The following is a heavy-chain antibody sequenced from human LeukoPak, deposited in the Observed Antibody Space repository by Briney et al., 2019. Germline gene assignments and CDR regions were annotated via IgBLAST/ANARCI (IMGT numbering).Heavy chain of an antibody. Sequence: PGGSLRLSCAASGFTFSSYEMNWVRQAPGKGLEWVSYISSSGSTIYYADSVKGRFTISRDNAKNSLYLQMSSLRAEDTAVYYCARESYSSGYYYDYWGQGTLVTVSS. D-gene: IGHD3-22*01. CDR3: ARESYSSGYYYDY. CDR1: GFTFSSYE. V-gene: IGHV3-48*03. CDR2: ISSSGSTI. J-gene: IGHJ4*02.